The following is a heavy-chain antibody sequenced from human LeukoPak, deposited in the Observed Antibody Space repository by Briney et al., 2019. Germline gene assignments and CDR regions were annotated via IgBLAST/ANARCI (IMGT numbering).Heavy chain of an antibody. D-gene: IGHD1-26*01. V-gene: IGHV4-39*01. J-gene: IGHJ3*02. CDR2: IYYSGST. Sequence: PSETLSLTCTVSGGSISSSSYYWGWIRQPPGKGLEWIGSIYYSGSTYYNPSLKSRVTISVDTSKNQFSLKLSSVTAADTAVYYCARHLINGWEPRSPDAFDIWGQGTMVTVSS. CDR1: GGSISSSSYY. CDR3: ARHLINGWEPRSPDAFDI.